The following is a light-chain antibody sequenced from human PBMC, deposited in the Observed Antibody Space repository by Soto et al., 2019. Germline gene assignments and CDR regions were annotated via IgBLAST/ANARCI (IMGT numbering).Light chain of an antibody. CDR3: SAYTTRSTLV. CDR2: EVR. J-gene: IGLJ2*01. V-gene: IGLV2-14*01. CDR1: SRDVGAYNL. Sequence: QSVLTQPASVSGSPGQSITISCTGTSRDVGAYNLVSWYQQHPGKAPKRLIYEVRNRPSGISFRFSGSRSGNTASLTISGLLAEDEADYYCSAYTTRSTLVFGGGTKLTV.